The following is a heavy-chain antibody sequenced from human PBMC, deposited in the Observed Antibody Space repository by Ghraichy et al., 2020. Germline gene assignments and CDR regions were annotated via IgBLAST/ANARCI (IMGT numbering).Heavy chain of an antibody. V-gene: IGHV3-15*01. CDR3: TTDEREGRGFRSYYYYYYMDV. D-gene: IGHD1-1*01. CDR2: IKSKTDGGTT. CDR1: GFTFSNAW. J-gene: IGHJ6*03. Sequence: GGSLRLSCAASGFTFSNAWMSWVRQAPGKGLEWVGRIKSKTDGGTTDYAAPVKGRFTISRDDSKNTLYLQMNSLKTEDTAVYYCTTDEREGRGFRSYYYYYYMDVWGKGTTVTVSS.